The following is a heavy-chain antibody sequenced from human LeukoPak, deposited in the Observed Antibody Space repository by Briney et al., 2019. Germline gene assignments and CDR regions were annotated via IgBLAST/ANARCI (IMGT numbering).Heavy chain of an antibody. V-gene: IGHV3-48*01. CDR2: ISSSSSTI. Sequence: GGSLRLSCAASGFTFSSYSMNWVRQAPGKGLEWVSYISSSSSTIYYADSVKGRFTISRDNSKSTLYLQMNSLRAEDTAVYYCAKGRGYSGYVPDYWGQGTLVTVSS. D-gene: IGHD5-12*01. CDR3: AKGRGYSGYVPDY. CDR1: GFTFSSYS. J-gene: IGHJ4*02.